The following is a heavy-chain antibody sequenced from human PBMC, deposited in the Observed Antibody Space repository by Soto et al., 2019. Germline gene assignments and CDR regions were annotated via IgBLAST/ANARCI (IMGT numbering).Heavy chain of an antibody. D-gene: IGHD2-2*01. CDR1: GGTFSSYA. J-gene: IGHJ6*02. CDR3: ARESSTRGNYGMDV. Sequence: SVKVSCKASGGTFSSYAISWVRQAPGQGLEWMGGIIPIFGTVIYAKKFQGRVTITADESTSTVYMELSSLRSVDTAVYYCARESSTRGNYGMDVWGQGTTVTVSS. CDR2: IIPIFGTV. V-gene: IGHV1-69*13.